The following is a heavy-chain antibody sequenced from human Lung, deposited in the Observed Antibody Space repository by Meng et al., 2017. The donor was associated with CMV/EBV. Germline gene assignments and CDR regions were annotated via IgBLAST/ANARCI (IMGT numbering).Heavy chain of an antibody. Sequence: GESXKISCKGSRYSFTNYWIGWVRQMPGKGLEWMGIIYPGDSDTRYSPSFQGQITISPDKSINTAYLQWSSLKASDTAMYYCARQGGYAEGGSDYWGQGTLVTVPS. CDR1: RYSFTNYW. D-gene: IGHD5-12*01. CDR2: IYPGDSDT. CDR3: ARQGGYAEGGSDY. V-gene: IGHV5-51*01. J-gene: IGHJ4*02.